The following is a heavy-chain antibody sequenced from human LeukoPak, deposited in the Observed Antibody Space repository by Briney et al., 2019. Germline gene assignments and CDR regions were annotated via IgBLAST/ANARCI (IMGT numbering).Heavy chain of an antibody. CDR2: INPNSGGT. D-gene: IGHD6-19*01. Sequence: ASVKVSCKASGYTFTGYYMHWVRQAPGQGLEWMGWINPNSGGTNYAQKFQGRVTMTRGTSIRTAYMELSRLRSDDTAVYYCASCVSQWPSWFDPWGQGTLVTVSS. V-gene: IGHV1-2*02. J-gene: IGHJ5*02. CDR3: ASCVSQWPSWFDP. CDR1: GYTFTGYY.